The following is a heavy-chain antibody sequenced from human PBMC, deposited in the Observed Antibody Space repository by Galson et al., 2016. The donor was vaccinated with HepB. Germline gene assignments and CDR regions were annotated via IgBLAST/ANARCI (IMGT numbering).Heavy chain of an antibody. V-gene: IGHV4-4*07. CDR3: AREEIVIGRSASFLTKFFQH. Sequence: SETLSLTCTVSGVSINNYYWSWIRQSAERGLEWIGRVYAGGNTDYNPSLKSRVTMSLDTSKNQISLKLGSVTVADTAVYYCAREEIVIGRSASFLTKFFQHWGQGTLLTVSS. J-gene: IGHJ1*01. D-gene: IGHD2/OR15-2a*01. CDR2: VYAGGNT. CDR1: GVSINNYY.